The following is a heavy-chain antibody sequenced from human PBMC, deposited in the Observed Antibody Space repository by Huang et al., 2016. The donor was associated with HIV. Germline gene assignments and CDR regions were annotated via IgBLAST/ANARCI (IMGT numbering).Heavy chain of an antibody. CDR2: ISSSGGTI. D-gene: IGHD1-26*01. J-gene: IGHJ4*02. Sequence: VQLVESGGGLVRPGGSLRLSCAASGFSFDSYSMTWVRQAPGKTWEWLAYISSSGGTIYYADSVKGRFTISRDNARNSLFLQLSSLRVEDTAVYHCVRDAGGKNFWGQGTLVSVSS. CDR3: VRDAGGKNF. CDR1: GFSFDSYS. V-gene: IGHV3-48*01.